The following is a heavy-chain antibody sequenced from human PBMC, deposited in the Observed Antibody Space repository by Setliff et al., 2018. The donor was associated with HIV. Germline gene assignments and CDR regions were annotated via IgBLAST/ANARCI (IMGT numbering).Heavy chain of an antibody. CDR2: VYNSGIT. V-gene: IGHV4-39*07. CDR1: GGSVSSPSYY. J-gene: IGHJ5*02. CDR3: ATCRHRPSNWFDP. Sequence: KASETLSLTCAVSGGSVSSPSYYWGWIRQPPGRGLEWIRSVYNSGITFKNPSLKSRVSISVDRSGNQFSLRLTSGTAADTAVYYCATCRHRPSNWFDPWGQGTVVTVSS.